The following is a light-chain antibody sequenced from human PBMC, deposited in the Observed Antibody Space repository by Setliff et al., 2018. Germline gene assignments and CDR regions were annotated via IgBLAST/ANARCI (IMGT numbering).Light chain of an antibody. CDR3: SSYTTSGTYV. CDR1: SSDVGGYNY. V-gene: IGLV2-14*03. Sequence: QSVLTQPASVSGSPGQWITISCSRTSSDVGGYNYVSWYQQHPGKAPKLMIYDVTNRPSGISNRFSGSKSGNTASLTISGLQAEDDADYYCSSYTTSGTYVFGTGTKVTVL. J-gene: IGLJ1*01. CDR2: DVT.